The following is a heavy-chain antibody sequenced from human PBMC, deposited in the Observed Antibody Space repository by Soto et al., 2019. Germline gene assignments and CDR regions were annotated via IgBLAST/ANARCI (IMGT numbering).Heavy chain of an antibody. CDR1: GGSISSYY. CDR3: ARGPYRYGSGSYYKVDYYYGMDV. Sequence: PXATLSLTCTVSGGSISSYYWSWIRQPPGKGLEWIGYIYYSGSTNYNPSLKSRVTISVDTSKNQFSLKLSSVTAADTAVYYCARGPYRYGSGSYYKVDYYYGMDVWGQGTTVTV. V-gene: IGHV4-59*01. J-gene: IGHJ6*02. D-gene: IGHD3-10*01. CDR2: IYYSGST.